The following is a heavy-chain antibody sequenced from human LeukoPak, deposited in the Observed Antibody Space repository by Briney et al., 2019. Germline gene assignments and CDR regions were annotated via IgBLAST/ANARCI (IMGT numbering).Heavy chain of an antibody. Sequence: PGGSLRLSCAASGFTFSPYNMNWVRQAPGKGLEWVSAISGSGGSTYYADSVKGRFTISRDNSKNTLYLQMNSLRAEDTAVYYCARVAGPLDYWGQGTLVTVSS. V-gene: IGHV3-23*01. CDR3: ARVAGPLDY. CDR2: ISGSGGST. CDR1: GFTFSPYN. D-gene: IGHD6-19*01. J-gene: IGHJ4*02.